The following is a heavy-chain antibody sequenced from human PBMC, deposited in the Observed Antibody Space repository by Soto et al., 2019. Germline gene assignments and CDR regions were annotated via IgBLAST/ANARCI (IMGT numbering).Heavy chain of an antibody. CDR2: ISSSSSYI. Sequence: GGSLRLSCAASGFTFSSYWMHWVRQAPGKGLEWVSSISSSSSYIYYADSVKGRFTISRDNAKNSLYLQMNSLRAEDTAVYYCARARVVGASPFDYWGQGTLVTVSS. J-gene: IGHJ4*02. CDR3: ARARVVGASPFDY. CDR1: GFTFSSYW. D-gene: IGHD1-26*01. V-gene: IGHV3-21*01.